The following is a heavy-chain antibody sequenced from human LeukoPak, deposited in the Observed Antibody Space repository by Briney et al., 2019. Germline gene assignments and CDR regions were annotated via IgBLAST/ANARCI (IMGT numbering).Heavy chain of an antibody. D-gene: IGHD3-22*01. Sequence: ASVKVSCKASGYTFTSCYMHWVRQAPGQGLEWMGIINPSGGGTSYAQKFQGRVTMTRDTSTSTVYMELSSLRSEDTAVYYCARDPNLQISYYDSRGETFDYWGQGTLVAVSS. CDR1: GYTFTSCY. CDR2: INPSGGGT. V-gene: IGHV1-46*01. J-gene: IGHJ4*02. CDR3: ARDPNLQISYYDSRGETFDY.